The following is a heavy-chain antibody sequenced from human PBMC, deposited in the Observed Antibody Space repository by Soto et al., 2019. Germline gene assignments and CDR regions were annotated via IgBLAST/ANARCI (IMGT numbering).Heavy chain of an antibody. D-gene: IGHD3-22*01. CDR2: IKQDGSEK. Sequence: GGSLRLSCAASGFTFSSYWMSWVRQAPGKGLEWVANIKQDGSEKYYVDSVKGRFTISRDNAKNSLYLQMNSLRAEDTAVYYCARVDQTMMSFFDYWGQGTLVTVSS. CDR3: ARVDQTMMSFFDY. CDR1: GFTFSSYW. V-gene: IGHV3-7*01. J-gene: IGHJ4*02.